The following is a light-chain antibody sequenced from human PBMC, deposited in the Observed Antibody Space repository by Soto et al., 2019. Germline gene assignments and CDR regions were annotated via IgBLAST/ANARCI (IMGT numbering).Light chain of an antibody. V-gene: IGKV3-15*01. CDR3: QQYNNWAPIT. CDR1: QSVSSN. CDR2: GAS. Sequence: EIVMTQSPATLSVSPGERATLSCRASQSVSSNLAWYQQKPGQAPRLLIYGASTWATGIPARFSGSGSGTEFPLTISSLQSEDVAVYYCQQYNNWAPITFGQGTRLEIK. J-gene: IGKJ5*01.